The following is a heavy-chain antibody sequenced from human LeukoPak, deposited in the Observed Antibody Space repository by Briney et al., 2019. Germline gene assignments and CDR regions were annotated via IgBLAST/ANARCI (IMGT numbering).Heavy chain of an antibody. CDR2: ISGSGGST. CDR1: GFTFSSYA. CDR3: AKVEWELPWRDYYYYMDV. Sequence: PGGSLRLSCAASGFTFSSYAMSWVRQAPGKGLEWVSAISGSGGSTYYADSVKGRFTISRDNSKNTLYLQMNSLRAEDTAVYYCAKVEWELPWRDYYYYMDVWGKGTTVTVSS. V-gene: IGHV3-23*01. D-gene: IGHD1-26*01. J-gene: IGHJ6*03.